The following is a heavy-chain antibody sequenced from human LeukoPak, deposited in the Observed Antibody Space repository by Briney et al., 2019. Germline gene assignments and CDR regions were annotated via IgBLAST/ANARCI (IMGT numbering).Heavy chain of an antibody. CDR3: ARTFPAHGSIDY. V-gene: IGHV6-1*01. D-gene: IGHD2/OR15-2a*01. CDR1: GDSVSSNSAA. CDR2: TYYRSKWYN. J-gene: IGHJ4*02. Sequence: SQTLSLTCAISGDSVSSNSAAWNWIRQSPSRGLEWLGRTYYRSKWYNDYAVSVKSRITINPDTSKNQFSLKLSSVTAADTAVYYCARTFPAHGSIDYWGQGTLVTVSS.